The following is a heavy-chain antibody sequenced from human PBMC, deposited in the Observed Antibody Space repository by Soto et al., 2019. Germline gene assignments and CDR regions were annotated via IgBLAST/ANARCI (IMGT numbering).Heavy chain of an antibody. V-gene: IGHV1-18*01. CDR3: ARPVTSPDHLDI. CDR2: ISAQNGNR. J-gene: IGHJ3*02. Sequence: QVQLVQSGAEVKKPGASVKVSCKTSGYTFTNYGVSWVRQAPGQGLEWMGWISAQNGNRDYAQKVQGRVTMTTDTSTSPAYMELGKLRSDDAAVYYCARPVTSPDHLDIWGQGTMVTVSS. D-gene: IGHD4-4*01. CDR1: GYTFTNYG.